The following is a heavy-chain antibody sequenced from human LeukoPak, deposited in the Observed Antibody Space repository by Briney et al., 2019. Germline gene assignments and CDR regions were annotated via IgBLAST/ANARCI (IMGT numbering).Heavy chain of an antibody. V-gene: IGHV4-34*01. D-gene: IGHD3-10*01. CDR3: ARDLWFGESSFK. J-gene: IGHJ4*02. CDR2: INHSGST. Sequence: QASETLSLTCAVYGGSFSGYYWSWIRQPPGKGLEWIGEINHSGSTNYNPSLKSRVTISVDTSKNQFSLKLSSVTAADTAVYYCARDLWFGESSFKWGQGTLVTVSS. CDR1: GGSFSGYY.